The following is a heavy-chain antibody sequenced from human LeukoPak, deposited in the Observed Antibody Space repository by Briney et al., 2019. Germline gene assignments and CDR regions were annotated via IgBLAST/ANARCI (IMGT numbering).Heavy chain of an antibody. Sequence: SQTLSLTFAISGDSVSSNSAAWHWIRQSPSRGLEWLGRTYYRSKWYHDYVVSVKSRITINPDTSKNQFSLQLNSVTPQDTAVYYCVRQYSSGWYYYYGMDVWGQGTTVIVSS. CDR1: GDSVSSNSAA. CDR3: VRQYSSGWYYYYGMDV. D-gene: IGHD6-19*01. J-gene: IGHJ6*02. CDR2: TYYRSKWYH. V-gene: IGHV6-1*01.